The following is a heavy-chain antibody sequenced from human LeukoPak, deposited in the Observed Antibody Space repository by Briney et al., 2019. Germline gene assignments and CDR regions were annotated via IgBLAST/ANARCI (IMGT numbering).Heavy chain of an antibody. CDR2: IWYDGSKK. J-gene: IGHJ4*02. D-gene: IGHD3-10*01. CDR1: GFTFTSHG. CDR3: ARAVQGVTLDY. Sequence: GGSLRLSCAASGFTFTSHGMHWVRQAPGKGLEWVAIIWYDGSKKYYADSVKGRFTISRDNSKNTLYVQMSSLRVEDTAVYYCARAVQGVTLDYWGQGTLVTVSS. V-gene: IGHV3-30*12.